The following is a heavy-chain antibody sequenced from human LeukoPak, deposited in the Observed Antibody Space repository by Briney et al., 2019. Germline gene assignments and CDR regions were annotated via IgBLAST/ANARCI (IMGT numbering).Heavy chain of an antibody. V-gene: IGHV3-48*02. CDR2: ITGSSRTM. D-gene: IGHD4-17*01. J-gene: IGHJ4*02. CDR1: GFTFSDYN. Sequence: SGGSLRLSCAASGFTFSDYNMNWVRQAPGKGLEWVSHITGSSRTMSYADSVKGRFTISRDNAKNSLFLQMNSLRDEDTAVYYCARPSAVTLDYWGLGTLVTVSS. CDR3: ARPSAVTLDY.